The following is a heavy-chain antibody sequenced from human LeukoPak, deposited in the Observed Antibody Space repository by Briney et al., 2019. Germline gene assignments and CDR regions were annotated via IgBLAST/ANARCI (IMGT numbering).Heavy chain of an antibody. Sequence: GGSLRLSCAASGFTFSSYEMNWVRQAPGKGLEWVSSISSSSSYIYYADSVKGRFTISRDNAKNPLYLQMNSLRAEDTAVYYCTRDLGDSSGYYYWVGDYWGQGTLVTVSS. J-gene: IGHJ4*02. V-gene: IGHV3-21*01. CDR2: ISSSSSYI. CDR3: TRDLGDSSGYYYWVGDY. D-gene: IGHD3-22*01. CDR1: GFTFSSYE.